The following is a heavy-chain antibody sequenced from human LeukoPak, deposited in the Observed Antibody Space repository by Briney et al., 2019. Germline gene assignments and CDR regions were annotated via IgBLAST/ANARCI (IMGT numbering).Heavy chain of an antibody. CDR3: ARTIAASTMGFDP. J-gene: IGHJ5*02. CDR1: GGTFSSYT. Sequence: GASVKVSCKASGGTFSSYTTSWVRQAPGQGLEWMGRIIPILGIANYAQKFQGRVTITADKSTSTAYMELSSLRSEDTAVYYCARTIAASTMGFDPWGQGTLVTVSS. D-gene: IGHD6-6*01. V-gene: IGHV1-69*02. CDR2: IIPILGIA.